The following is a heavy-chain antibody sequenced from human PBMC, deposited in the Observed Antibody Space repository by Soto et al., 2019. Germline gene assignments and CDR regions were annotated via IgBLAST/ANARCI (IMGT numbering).Heavy chain of an antibody. CDR3: ARAGFGSCYFSYYYYMDV. CDR1: GGYLSGYY. D-gene: IGHD3-3*01. V-gene: IGHV4-34*01. CDR2: INHSGST. Sequence: QVQLQQWGAGLLKPSETLSLTCAVYGGYLSGYYWSWMRQPPGKGLEWIGEINHSGSTNYNPSLNSRVTISVDTSKNQFSLKLSSVTAADTAVYYCARAGFGSCYFSYYYYMDVWGKGTTVTVSS. J-gene: IGHJ6*03.